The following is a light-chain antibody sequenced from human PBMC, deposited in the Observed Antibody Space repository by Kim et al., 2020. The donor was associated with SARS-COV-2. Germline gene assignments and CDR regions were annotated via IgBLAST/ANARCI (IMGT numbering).Light chain of an antibody. CDR1: QSISSY. V-gene: IGKV1-39*01. CDR3: QQSYSTQMYT. Sequence: DIQMTQSPSSLSASVGDRVTITCRASQSISSYLNWYQQKPGKAPKLLIYAASSLQSGVPSRFSGSGSGTDFTLTISSLQPEDFATYYCQQSYSTQMYTFGQGTKLEI. J-gene: IGKJ2*01. CDR2: AAS.